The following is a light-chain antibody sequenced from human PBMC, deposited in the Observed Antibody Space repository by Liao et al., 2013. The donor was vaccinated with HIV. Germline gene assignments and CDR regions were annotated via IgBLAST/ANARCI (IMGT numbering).Light chain of an antibody. V-gene: IGLV3-1*01. CDR3: QAWDGSTARV. CDR2: RNY. J-gene: IGLJ3*02. CDR1: KLGHRY. Sequence: SYELTQPPSVSASPGQTASITCSGDKLGHRYVCWYQQKPGQSPVLVIYRNYMRPSGIPDRFAGSTSGNTATLTISGTQAMDEADYYCQAWDGSTARVFGGGTKLTVL.